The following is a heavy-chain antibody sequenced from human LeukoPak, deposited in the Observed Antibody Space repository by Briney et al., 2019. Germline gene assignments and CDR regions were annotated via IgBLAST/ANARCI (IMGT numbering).Heavy chain of an antibody. Sequence: GGSLRLSCAASGFTFNDYGMSWVRQAPGKGLEWVSAISGSGGSTFYADSVKGRFTISRDNSKNTLYLQMNSLRAEDTAVYYCARERIGDGYKYAYWGQGTLVSVSS. D-gene: IGHD5-24*01. CDR2: ISGSGGST. V-gene: IGHV3-23*01. J-gene: IGHJ4*02. CDR1: GFTFNDYG. CDR3: ARERIGDGYKYAY.